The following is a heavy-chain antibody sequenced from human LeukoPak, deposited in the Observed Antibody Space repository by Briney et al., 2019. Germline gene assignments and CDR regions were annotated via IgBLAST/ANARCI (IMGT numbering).Heavy chain of an antibody. CDR1: GFTFSDYY. D-gene: IGHD3-3*01. V-gene: IGHV3-11*04. Sequence: GGSLRLSCAASGFTFSDYYMSWIRQVPGKGLEWVSYISSSGSTIYYADSVKGRFTISRDNAKNPLYLQMNSLRAEDTAVYYCARGEGYDFWSGYYTDYWGQGTLVTVSS. CDR3: ARGEGYDFWSGYYTDY. J-gene: IGHJ4*02. CDR2: ISSSGSTI.